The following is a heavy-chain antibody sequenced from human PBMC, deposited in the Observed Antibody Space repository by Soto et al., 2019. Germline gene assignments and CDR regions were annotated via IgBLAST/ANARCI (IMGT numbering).Heavy chain of an antibody. V-gene: IGHV3-30-3*01. CDR2: ILYDGSNK. J-gene: IGHJ4*02. Sequence: GGSLRLSCAASGFTFSTFAMHWVRQAPGKGLEWVAVILYDGSNKFYADSVKGRFTISRDNSKNTLYLQMNSLRTEDTDVYYCARDLTGTIDYWGQGILVTVYS. D-gene: IGHD1-1*01. CDR1: GFTFSTFA. CDR3: ARDLTGTIDY.